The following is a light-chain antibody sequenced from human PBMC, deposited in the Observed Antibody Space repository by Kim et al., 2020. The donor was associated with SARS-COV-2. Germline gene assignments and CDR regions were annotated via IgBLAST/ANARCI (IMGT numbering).Light chain of an antibody. Sequence: GKTVTISCARSSGSMASNYVQWYQQRPGSAPTTVIYEDNQRPSGVPDRFSGSIDSSSNSASLTISGLKTEDEADYYCQSYDSSNYVFGTGTKVTVL. CDR3: QSYDSSNYV. V-gene: IGLV6-57*03. CDR1: SGSMASNY. J-gene: IGLJ1*01. CDR2: EDN.